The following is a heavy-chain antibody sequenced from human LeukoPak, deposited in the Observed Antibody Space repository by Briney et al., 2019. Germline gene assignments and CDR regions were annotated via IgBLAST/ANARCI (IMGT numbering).Heavy chain of an antibody. CDR1: GGSISSYY. CDR3: ARTPTSRKRFLGGAATGTDYYYYYYMDV. CDR2: IYTSGST. V-gene: IGHV4-4*07. D-gene: IGHD6-13*01. Sequence: SETLSLTCTVSGGSISSYYWSWIRQPAGKGLEWIGRIYTSGSTNYNPSLKSRVTMSVDTSKNQFSLELSSVTAADTAVYYCARTPTSRKRFLGGAATGTDYYYYYYMDVWGKGTTVTISS. J-gene: IGHJ6*03.